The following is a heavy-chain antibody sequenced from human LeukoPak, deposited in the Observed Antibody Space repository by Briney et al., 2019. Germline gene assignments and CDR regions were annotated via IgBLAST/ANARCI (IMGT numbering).Heavy chain of an antibody. J-gene: IGHJ6*02. CDR1: GFTFSGSA. V-gene: IGHV3-73*01. CDR2: IRSKANSYAT. Sequence: QAGGSLKLSCAASGFTFSGSAMHWVRQASGKGLEWVGRIRSKANSYATAYAASVEGRFTISRDDSKNTAYLQMNSLKTDDTAVYYCTRFNQEPYGMDVWGQGTTVTVSS. D-gene: IGHD1-14*01. CDR3: TRFNQEPYGMDV.